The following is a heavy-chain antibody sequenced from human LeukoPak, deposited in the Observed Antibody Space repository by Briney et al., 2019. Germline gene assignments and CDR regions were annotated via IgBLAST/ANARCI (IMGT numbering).Heavy chain of an antibody. V-gene: IGHV3-74*01. Sequence: GGSLTLSCAASAFTFSSYWRHWVRQAPGKGLVWVSRINSDGSSIAYADSVQGRFTISRDNAKNTLYLQVSSLSVEDTAVYYCARETSTGKYPQNVPDYWGQGTLVTVSS. CDR2: INSDGSSI. D-gene: IGHD2-8*02. J-gene: IGHJ4*02. CDR3: ARETSTGKYPQNVPDY. CDR1: AFTFSSYW.